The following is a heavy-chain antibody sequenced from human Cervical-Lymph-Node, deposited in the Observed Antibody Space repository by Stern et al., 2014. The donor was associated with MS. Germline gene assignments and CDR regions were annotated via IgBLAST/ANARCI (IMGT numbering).Heavy chain of an antibody. J-gene: IGHJ6*02. V-gene: IGHV3-30*18. Sequence: VQLVESGGGVVQPGRSLRLSCAASGFTLRSYGMHWVRQAPGKGLEWVAVISNDGNEKYYTDSVKCRFTISRDNAKNTLYLQMNSLRTEDTAVYYCAKDRLFCSGGGCYAMDVWGQGTTVTVSS. CDR3: AKDRLFCSGGGCYAMDV. CDR2: ISNDGNEK. D-gene: IGHD2-15*01. CDR1: GFTLRSYG.